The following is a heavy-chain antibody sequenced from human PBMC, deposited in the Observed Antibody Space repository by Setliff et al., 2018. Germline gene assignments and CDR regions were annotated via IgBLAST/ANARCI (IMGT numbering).Heavy chain of an antibody. D-gene: IGHD3-10*01. Sequence: PSETLSLTCTVSGGSISSTSCYWGWIRQPPGKGLEWIGSIFYTGTAYYNPSLKSRVTISVDTSKNQFSLQVTSLAATDTALYFCARHEFVGGYYGSVTYRHFDYWGQGILVTVSS. V-gene: IGHV4-39*01. CDR3: ARHEFVGGYYGSVTYRHFDY. J-gene: IGHJ4*02. CDR1: GGSISSTSCY. CDR2: IFYTGTA.